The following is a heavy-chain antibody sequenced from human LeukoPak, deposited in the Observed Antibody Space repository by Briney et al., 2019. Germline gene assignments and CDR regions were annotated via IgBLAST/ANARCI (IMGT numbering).Heavy chain of an antibody. Sequence: GASVKVSCKASGYTFTSYGISWVRQAPGQGLEWMGWISAYDGNTNYAQKLQGRVTMTTDTSTSTAYMELRSLRSDDTAVYYCARDGGTQYYYGMDVWGQGTTVTVSS. D-gene: IGHD3-16*01. J-gene: IGHJ6*02. CDR3: ARDGGTQYYYGMDV. CDR2: ISAYDGNT. V-gene: IGHV1-18*01. CDR1: GYTFTSYG.